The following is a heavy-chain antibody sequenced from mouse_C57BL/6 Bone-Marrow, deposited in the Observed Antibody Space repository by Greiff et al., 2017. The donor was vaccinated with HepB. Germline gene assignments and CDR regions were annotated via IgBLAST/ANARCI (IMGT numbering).Heavy chain of an antibody. CDR2: IDPSDSYT. J-gene: IGHJ1*03. D-gene: IGHD1-1*01. CDR3: ANDYGSSLDV. V-gene: IGHV1-59*01. CDR1: GYTFTSYW. Sequence: QVQLQQPGAELVRPGTSVKLSCKASGYTFTSYWMHWVKQRPGQGLEWIGVIDPSDSYTNYNQKFKGKATLTVDTSSSTAYMQLSSLTSEDSAVYYCANDYGSSLDVWGTGTTVTVSS.